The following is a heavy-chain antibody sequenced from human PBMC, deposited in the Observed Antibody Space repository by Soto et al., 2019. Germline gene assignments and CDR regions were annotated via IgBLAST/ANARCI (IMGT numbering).Heavy chain of an antibody. CDR3: ARLRFILLERDFDF. Sequence: EVQLVESGGGLVQPGGSLKLSCAASGFTFTSYWMSWVRQAPGKGLEWVANIKQDGSSKYYGDSVKGRFTVSRDNAKSSIYLQMDSLRGDDTAVYRCARLRFILLERDFDFWGQGILVTVSS. D-gene: IGHD3-3*01. V-gene: IGHV3-7*05. CDR1: GFTFTSYW. CDR2: IKQDGSSK. J-gene: IGHJ4*02.